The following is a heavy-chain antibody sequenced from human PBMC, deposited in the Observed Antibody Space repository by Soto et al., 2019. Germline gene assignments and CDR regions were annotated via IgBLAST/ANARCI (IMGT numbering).Heavy chain of an antibody. CDR2: IIPIFGTA. D-gene: IGHD2-15*01. Sequence: SVKVSCKASGGTFSSYAISWVRQAPGQGLEWMGGIIPIFGTANYAQKFQGRVTITADKSTSTAYMELSSLRPEDTAVYYCARDRRGGYCSGGSCYYYYGMDVWGQGTTVTVYS. CDR3: ARDRRGGYCSGGSCYYYYGMDV. V-gene: IGHV1-69*06. CDR1: GGTFSSYA. J-gene: IGHJ6*02.